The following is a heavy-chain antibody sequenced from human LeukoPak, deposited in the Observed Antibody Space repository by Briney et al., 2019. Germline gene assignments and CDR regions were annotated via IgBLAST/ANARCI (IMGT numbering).Heavy chain of an antibody. CDR1: GFTFTDYW. Sequence: GGSLRLSCAVSGFTFTDYWMNWVRQAPGKGLEWVASIRQDGSEKSYVDSVKGRFTISRDNTKSSLYLQMSSLRADDTAMYYCARDGTAPGLYFDLWGQGTLVTVSS. D-gene: IGHD6-13*01. CDR3: ARDGTAPGLYFDL. J-gene: IGHJ4*01. V-gene: IGHV3-7*01. CDR2: IRQDGSEK.